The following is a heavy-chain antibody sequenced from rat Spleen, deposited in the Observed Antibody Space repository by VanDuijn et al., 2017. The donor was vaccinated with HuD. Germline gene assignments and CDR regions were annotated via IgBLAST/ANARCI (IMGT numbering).Heavy chain of an antibody. Sequence: EVQLVGSGGGSVQPGRSLKLSCEASGFIFRNYDLAWVRQAPTEGLEWVASISPSGGGTYYRDSVKGRFTVSRDNGKNTLYLQMDSLRSEDTATYYCARQDVYYGSKSSNWFAYWGQGTLVTVSS. CDR3: ARQDVYYGSKSSNWFAY. CDR1: GFIFRNYD. V-gene: IGHV5S13*01. J-gene: IGHJ3*01. CDR2: ISPSGGGT. D-gene: IGHD1-6*01.